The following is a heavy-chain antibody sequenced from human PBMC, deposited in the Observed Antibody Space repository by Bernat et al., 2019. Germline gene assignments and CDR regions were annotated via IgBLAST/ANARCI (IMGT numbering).Heavy chain of an antibody. CDR2: INDSGDT. V-gene: IGHV4-34*01. J-gene: IGHJ6*02. D-gene: IGHD6-25*01. CDR1: GGSFSGYY. Sequence: QVQLQQWGAGLLKPSETLSLTCAVYGGSFSGYYWNWIRQSPGKGLEWIGKINDSGDTDYNPSLKSRVTISVDTSKRQFSLKLNSVTAADTAVYYCASQRSRHYYYYALDVWGQGTTVIVS. CDR3: ASQRSRHYYYYALDV.